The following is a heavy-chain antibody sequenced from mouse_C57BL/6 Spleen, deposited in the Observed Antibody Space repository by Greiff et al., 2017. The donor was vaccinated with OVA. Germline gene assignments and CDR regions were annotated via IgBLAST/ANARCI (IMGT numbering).Heavy chain of an antibody. CDR1: GYTFPRYC. J-gene: IGHJ2*01. Sequence: QVLLLQPGAELVKPGASVKLSCKASGYTFPRYCMHWVKQRPGQGLEWIGMIHPNSGSTNYTEKFKRKATLTVDKSSSTAYMQLSSLTSEDSAVYYGAKGWITTVVAPYFDDWGQGTTLTFSS. CDR3: AKGWITTVVAPYFDD. D-gene: IGHD1-1*01. CDR2: IHPNSGST. V-gene: IGHV1-64*01.